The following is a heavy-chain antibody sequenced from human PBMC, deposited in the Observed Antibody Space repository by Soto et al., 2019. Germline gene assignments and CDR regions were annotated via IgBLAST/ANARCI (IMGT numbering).Heavy chain of an antibody. D-gene: IGHD1-26*01. CDR3: AKGGAIVAAGTRVYLYNAMDV. CDR2: INPNSGDT. V-gene: IGHV1-2*02. J-gene: IGHJ6*02. Sequence: ASVKVSCKASGYTFTGYYVHWVRQAPGQGLEWMGWINPNSGDTYLAQRFQGRVTMNRDTSIGTAYMELRGLTSDDTAEYYCAKGGAIVAAGTRVYLYNAMDVWGQGTTVTAP. CDR1: GYTFTGYY.